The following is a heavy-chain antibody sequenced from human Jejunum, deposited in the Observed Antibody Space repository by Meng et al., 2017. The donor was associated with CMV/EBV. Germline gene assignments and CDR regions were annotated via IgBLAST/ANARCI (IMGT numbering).Heavy chain of an antibody. CDR2: IFYRGYT. D-gene: IGHD1-14*01. Sequence: SGGSIDTSEYNWDWIRQSPGKGLKWIGNIFYRGYTACNPSLKSRVAMSMDTSKNQVFLSLDSVTAADTAIYYCARDNVSTSTNRLDSWGQGILVTVSS. J-gene: IGHJ5*01. CDR3: ARDNVSTSTNRLDS. V-gene: IGHV4-39*07. CDR1: GGSIDTSEYN.